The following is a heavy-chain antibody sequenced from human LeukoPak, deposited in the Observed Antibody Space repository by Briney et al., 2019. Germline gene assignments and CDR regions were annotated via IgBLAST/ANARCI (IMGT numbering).Heavy chain of an antibody. CDR2: ISYDGSDK. J-gene: IGHJ4*02. D-gene: IGHD6-19*01. V-gene: IGHV3-30*02. Sequence: GGSLRLSCAASGFTYNNYGMHWVRQAPGKGLERVTFISYDGSDKSYVDSVKGRFIISRDNSKKTLYLQMNSLTADDTAVYYCAKDVSTGWSFDSWGQGTLVTVSS. CDR3: AKDVSTGWSFDS. CDR1: GFTYNNYG.